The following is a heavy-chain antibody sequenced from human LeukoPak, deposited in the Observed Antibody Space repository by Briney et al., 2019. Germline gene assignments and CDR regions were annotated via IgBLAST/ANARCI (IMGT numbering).Heavy chain of an antibody. CDR1: GFTFSSYG. Sequence: GGSLRLSCAASGFTFSSYGMHWVRQAPGKGLEWVAFIRYDGSNKYYADSVKGRFTISRDNSKNTLYLQMNSLRAEDTAVYYCAGVPCGGDRARPSCPFDYWGQGTLVTVSS. D-gene: IGHD2-21*01. V-gene: IGHV3-30*02. CDR2: IRYDGSNK. CDR3: AGVPCGGDRARPSCPFDY. J-gene: IGHJ4*02.